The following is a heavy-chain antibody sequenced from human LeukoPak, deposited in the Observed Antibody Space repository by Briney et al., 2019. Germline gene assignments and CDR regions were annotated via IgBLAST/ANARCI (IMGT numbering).Heavy chain of an antibody. Sequence: GGSLRLSCAASGFTFSSYAMHWVRQAPGKGLEWVAVISYDGSNKYYADSVKGRFTISRDNSKNTLYLQMNSLRAEDTAVYYCARAQGRITMVRGVMILDYWGQGTLVTVSS. J-gene: IGHJ4*02. CDR2: ISYDGSNK. CDR3: ARAQGRITMVRGVMILDY. V-gene: IGHV3-30-3*01. CDR1: GFTFSSYA. D-gene: IGHD3-10*01.